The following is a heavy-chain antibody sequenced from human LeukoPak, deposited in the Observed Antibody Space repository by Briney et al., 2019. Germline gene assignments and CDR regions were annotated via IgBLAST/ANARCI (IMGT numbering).Heavy chain of an antibody. D-gene: IGHD2-21*02. J-gene: IGHJ4*02. CDR2: IKSKTDGGAV. V-gene: IGHV3-15*01. Sequence: GGSLRLSCAGSGFTFSNAWMSWVRQAPGKGLEWVGRIKSKTDGGAVHYAAYVKGRFTISRDDSENTLYLQMNSLKTEDTAVYYCTTSNIVVVTTTYFDHWGQGTLVTVSS. CDR1: GFTFSNAW. CDR3: TTSNIVVVTTTYFDH.